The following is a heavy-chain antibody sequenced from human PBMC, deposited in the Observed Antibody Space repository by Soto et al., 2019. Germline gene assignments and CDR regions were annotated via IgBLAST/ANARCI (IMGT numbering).Heavy chain of an antibody. J-gene: IGHJ4*02. D-gene: IGHD2-2*01. CDR2: INHSGST. Sequence: SETLSLTCAVYGGSFSGYYWSWIRQPPGKGLEWIGEINHSGSTNYNPSLKSRVTISVDTSKNQFSLKLSSVTAADTAVYYCARRVVPAAPGGYYFDYWGQGTLVTVSS. V-gene: IGHV4-34*01. CDR1: GGSFSGYY. CDR3: ARRVVPAAPGGYYFDY.